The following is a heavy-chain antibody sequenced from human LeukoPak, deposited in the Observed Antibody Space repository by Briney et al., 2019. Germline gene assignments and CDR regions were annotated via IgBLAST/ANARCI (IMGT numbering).Heavy chain of an antibody. Sequence: SETLSLTCTVSGGTISSSSYYWGWIRQPPGKGLEWIGSIYYSGSTYYNPSLKSRLTISVDTSKNQFSLNLSSVTAADTAVYYCARARAFDIWGQGTMVTVSS. CDR2: IYYSGST. CDR3: ARARAFDI. CDR1: GGTISSSSYY. V-gene: IGHV4-39*07. J-gene: IGHJ3*02.